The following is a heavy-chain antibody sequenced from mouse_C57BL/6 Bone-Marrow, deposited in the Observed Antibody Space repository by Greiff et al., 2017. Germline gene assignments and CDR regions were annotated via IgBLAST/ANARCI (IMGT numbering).Heavy chain of an antibody. CDR2: ISYDGSN. J-gene: IGHJ3*01. V-gene: IGHV3-6*01. CDR1: GYSITSGYY. D-gene: IGHD2-2*01. CDR3: AREGWLRRGAWFAY. Sequence: EVQRVESGPGLVKPSQSLSLTCSVTGYSITSGYYWNWIRQFPGNKLEWMGYISYDGSNNYNPSLKNRISITRDTSKNQFFLKLNSVTTEDTATYYCAREGWLRRGAWFAYWGQGTLVTVSA.